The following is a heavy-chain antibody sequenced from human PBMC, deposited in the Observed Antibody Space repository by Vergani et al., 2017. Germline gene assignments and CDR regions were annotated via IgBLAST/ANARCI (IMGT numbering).Heavy chain of an antibody. Sequence: VQLVESGGGVVQPGRSLRLSCAASGFTFSSYEMNWVRQAPGKGLEWVSYISSSGSTIYYADSVKGRFTISRDNAKNSLYLQMNSLRAEDTAVYYCARQIVSAPAFDIWGQGTMVTVSS. V-gene: IGHV3-48*03. CDR2: ISSSGSTI. CDR3: ARQIVSAPAFDI. CDR1: GFTFSSYE. J-gene: IGHJ3*02. D-gene: IGHD6-6*01.